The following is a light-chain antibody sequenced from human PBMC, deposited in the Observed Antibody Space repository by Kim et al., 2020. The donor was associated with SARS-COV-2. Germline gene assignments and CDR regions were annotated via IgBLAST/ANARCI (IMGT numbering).Light chain of an antibody. V-gene: IGKV3-20*01. J-gene: IGKJ4*01. Sequence: EIVLTQSPGTLSLSPGEGATLSCRASQSVSRDCLAWYQQKPGQTPRLFIYGASNRATGISDRFSGSGSGTDFTLTISRLEPEDSAVYYCQQYGRSPLTFGGGTKVDIK. CDR1: QSVSRDC. CDR3: QQYGRSPLT. CDR2: GAS.